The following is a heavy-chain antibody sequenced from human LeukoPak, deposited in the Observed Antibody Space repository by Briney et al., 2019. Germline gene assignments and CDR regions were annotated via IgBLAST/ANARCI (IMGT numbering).Heavy chain of an antibody. CDR1: GGSISGHY. J-gene: IGHJ5*02. CDR2: IHSDIV. Sequence: SETLSLTCNVSGGSISGHYWSWIRQSPGKGLECIGYIHSDIVDYNPSLKSRATISGDTSKNQVSLNLKSVTTADTAMYYCVKVGYGSGTWGWFDPWGQGILVTVST. D-gene: IGHD3-10*01. V-gene: IGHV4-59*11. CDR3: VKVGYGSGTWGWFDP.